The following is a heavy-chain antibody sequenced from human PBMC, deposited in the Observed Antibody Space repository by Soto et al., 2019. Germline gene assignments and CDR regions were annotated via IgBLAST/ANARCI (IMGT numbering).Heavy chain of an antibody. D-gene: IGHD6-6*01. J-gene: IGHJ4*02. CDR3: ARGGWGSSPEFDY. Sequence: GGSLRLSCAASGFTFSSYEMNWVRQAPGKGLEWVSYISSSGSTIYYADSVKGRFTISRDNAKNSLYLQMNGLRAEDTAVYYCARGGWGSSPEFDYWGQGTLVTVSS. CDR2: ISSSGSTI. CDR1: GFTFSSYE. V-gene: IGHV3-48*03.